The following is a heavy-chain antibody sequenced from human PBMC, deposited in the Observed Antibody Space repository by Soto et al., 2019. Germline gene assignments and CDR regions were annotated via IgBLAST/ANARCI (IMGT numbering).Heavy chain of an antibody. CDR2: IYYSGST. J-gene: IGHJ4*02. V-gene: IGHV4-59*01. D-gene: IGHD3-9*01. Sequence: SETLSLTCTVSGGSISIYYWSWIRHPPGKGLEWIGYIYYSGSTNYNPSLKSRVTISVDTSKNQFSLKLSSVTAADTAVYYCARADLEYYDILTGFYFDYWGQGTLVTVSS. CDR1: GGSISIYY. CDR3: ARADLEYYDILTGFYFDY.